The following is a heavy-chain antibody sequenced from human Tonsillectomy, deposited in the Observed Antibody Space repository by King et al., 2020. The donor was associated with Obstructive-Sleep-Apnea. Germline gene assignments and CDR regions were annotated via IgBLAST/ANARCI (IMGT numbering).Heavy chain of an antibody. D-gene: IGHD3-10*02. J-gene: IGHJ3*02. CDR2: IYYSAST. V-gene: IGHV4-39*01. CDR1: GGSISRSSYY. CDR3: VRQIVRGVIIRPGLVDAFDI. Sequence: LQLQESGPGLVKPSETLSLSCTVSGGSISRSSYYWGWIRQPPGKGLEWIGTIYYSASTYYNPSLRSRVTISVDTSKNQFSLKLSSVTAADTAVYFCVRQIVRGVIIRPGLVDAFDIWGQGTTVTVSS.